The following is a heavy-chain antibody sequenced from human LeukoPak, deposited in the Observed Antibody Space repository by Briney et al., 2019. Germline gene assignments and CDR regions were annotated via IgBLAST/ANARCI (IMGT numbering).Heavy chain of an antibody. D-gene: IGHD1-1*01. CDR2: IYHSGST. CDR1: SGSISSGGNS. CDR3: AREAERRVVN. Sequence: SETLSLTCAVSSGSISSGGNSWSRIRRPPGKGLEWIGYIYHSGSTYYNPSLKSRVTISVDRSKNQFSLKLSSVTAADTAVYYCAREAERRVVNWGQDTLVTVSS. V-gene: IGHV4-30-2*01. J-gene: IGHJ1*01.